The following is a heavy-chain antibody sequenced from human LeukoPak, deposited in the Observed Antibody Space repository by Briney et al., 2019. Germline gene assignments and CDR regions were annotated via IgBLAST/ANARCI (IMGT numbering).Heavy chain of an antibody. Sequence: SETLSLTCTVSGGSISSYYWSWIRQPAGKGLEWIGRIYTSGGTNYNPSLKSRVTMSVDTSKNQFSLKLSSVTAADTAVYYCARDGLWFGELQFDYWGQGTLVTVSS. V-gene: IGHV4-4*07. D-gene: IGHD3-10*01. CDR1: GGSISSYY. CDR3: ARDGLWFGELQFDY. J-gene: IGHJ4*02. CDR2: IYTSGGT.